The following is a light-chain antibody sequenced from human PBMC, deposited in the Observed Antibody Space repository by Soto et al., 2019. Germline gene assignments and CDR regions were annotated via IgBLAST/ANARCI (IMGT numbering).Light chain of an antibody. J-gene: IGLJ3*02. CDR2: EVN. CDR3: SSYRGNYNWV. Sequence: QSALTQPPSASGSPGQSVTISCTGTSSDVGAHNFVSWYQHHPGKAPKLMIYEVNRRPSGVPDRFSGSKSGSTASLTVSGLQPEDEADYYCSSYRGNYNWVSGGGTKLTVL. V-gene: IGLV2-8*01. CDR1: SSDVGAHNF.